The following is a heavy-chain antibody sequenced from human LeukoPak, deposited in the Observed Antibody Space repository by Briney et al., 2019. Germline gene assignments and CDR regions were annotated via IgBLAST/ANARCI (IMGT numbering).Heavy chain of an antibody. V-gene: IGHV3-23*01. Sequence: PGGSLRLSCAASGFTFSSYAMSWVRQAPGKGLEWVSAISGSGGSTYYADSVKGRFTTSRDNSKNTLYLQMNSLRAEDTAVYYCAKLMTGSYYYYMDVWGKGTTVTISS. CDR1: GFTFSSYA. CDR2: ISGSGGST. CDR3: AKLMTGSYYYYMDV. J-gene: IGHJ6*03. D-gene: IGHD3-9*01.